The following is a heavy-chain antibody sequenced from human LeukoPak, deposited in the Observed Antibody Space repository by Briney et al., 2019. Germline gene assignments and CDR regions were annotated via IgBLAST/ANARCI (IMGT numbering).Heavy chain of an antibody. Sequence: PGESLKISCNDSGNTFGSYWIDWVRQVPGKGLEWMGLFQPGDSQSRYSPSFRGHVTFSDDKSISTAYLQWSSLRASDTAIYYCARHLLTGGFDIWGQGTMVTVSS. V-gene: IGHV5-51*01. D-gene: IGHD1-26*01. CDR1: GNTFGSYW. CDR2: FQPGDSQS. J-gene: IGHJ3*02. CDR3: ARHLLTGGFDI.